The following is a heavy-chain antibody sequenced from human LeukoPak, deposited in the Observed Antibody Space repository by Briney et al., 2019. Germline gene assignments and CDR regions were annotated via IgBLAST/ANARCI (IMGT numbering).Heavy chain of an antibody. V-gene: IGHV3-23*01. J-gene: IGHJ4*02. CDR1: GFTFSSYA. CDR2: ISGSGGST. Sequence: PGGSLRLSCAASGFTFSSYAMSWVRQAPGKGLEWVAAISGSGGSTYYADSVKGRFTISGDNSKNTLYLQMNSLRAEDTAVYYCAKEGSSGWYFDYWGQGTLVTVSS. CDR3: AKEGSSGWYFDY. D-gene: IGHD6-19*01.